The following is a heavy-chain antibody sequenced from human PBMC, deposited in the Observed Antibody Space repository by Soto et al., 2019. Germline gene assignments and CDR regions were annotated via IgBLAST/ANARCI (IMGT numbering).Heavy chain of an antibody. Sequence: GGSLRLSCAASGFTFSSYAMSWVRQAPGKGLEWVSAISGSGGSTYYADSVKGRFTISRDNSKNTLYLQMNSLRAEDTAVYYCAKGEDAMLPYYYYGMDVWGQGTTVTVSS. V-gene: IGHV3-23*01. CDR2: ISGSGGST. CDR1: GFTFSSYA. D-gene: IGHD2-2*01. CDR3: AKGEDAMLPYYYYGMDV. J-gene: IGHJ6*02.